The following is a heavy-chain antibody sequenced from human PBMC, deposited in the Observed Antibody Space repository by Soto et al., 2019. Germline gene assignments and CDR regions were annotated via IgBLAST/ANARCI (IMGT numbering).Heavy chain of an antibody. V-gene: IGHV3-30*18. D-gene: IGHD6-19*01. J-gene: IGHJ4*02. CDR3: AKDLSYSSGWSDFDY. Sequence: GGSLRLSCAASGFTFSSYGMHWVRQAPGKGLEWVAVISYDGSNKYYADSVKGRFTISRDNSKNTLYLQMNSLRAEDTAVYYCAKDLSYSSGWSDFDYWGQGTLVTVSS. CDR2: ISYDGSNK. CDR1: GFTFSSYG.